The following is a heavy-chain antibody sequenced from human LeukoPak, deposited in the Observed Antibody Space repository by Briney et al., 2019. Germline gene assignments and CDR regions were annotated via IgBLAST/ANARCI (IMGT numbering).Heavy chain of an antibody. CDR2: IYYSGST. J-gene: IGHJ4*02. CDR3: ARVDCYGSGSLDY. D-gene: IGHD3-10*01. CDR1: GGSISSYY. V-gene: IGHV4-59*01. Sequence: SETLSLTCTVSGGSISSYYWSWIRQPPGKGLEWIGYIYYSGSTNYNPSLKSRVTISVDTSKNQFSLKLSSVTAADTAVYYCARVDCYGSGSLDYWGQGTLVTVSS.